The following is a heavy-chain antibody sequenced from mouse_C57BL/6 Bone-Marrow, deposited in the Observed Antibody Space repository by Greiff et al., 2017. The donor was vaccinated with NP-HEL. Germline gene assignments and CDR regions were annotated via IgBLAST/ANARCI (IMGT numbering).Heavy chain of an antibody. CDR2: IVPSDSYT. J-gene: IGHJ4*01. V-gene: IGHV1-59*01. D-gene: IGHD2-5*01. Sequence: QVQLQQPGAELVRPGTSVKLSCKASGYTFTSYWMHWVKQRPGQGLEWIGVIVPSDSYTNYNQKFKGKATLTVDTSSSTAYMQLNSLTSEDSAVYYCARTYYSTYAMDYWGQGTSVTVSS. CDR3: ARTYYSTYAMDY. CDR1: GYTFTSYW.